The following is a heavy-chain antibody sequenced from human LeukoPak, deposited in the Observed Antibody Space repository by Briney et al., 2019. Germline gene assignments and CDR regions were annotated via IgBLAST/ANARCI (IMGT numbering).Heavy chain of an antibody. CDR1: GFTFSSYW. V-gene: IGHV3-74*01. D-gene: IGHD3-22*01. Sequence: GGSLRLSCAASGFTFSSYWMHWVRQAPGKGLVWVSRIKSDGSTNYADSVKGRLTISRDNAKNTVSLQMNSLRAEDTGVYYCARAPSEIGGYYPEYFRHWGQGTLVTFSS. CDR2: IKSDGST. J-gene: IGHJ1*01. CDR3: ARAPSEIGGYYPEYFRH.